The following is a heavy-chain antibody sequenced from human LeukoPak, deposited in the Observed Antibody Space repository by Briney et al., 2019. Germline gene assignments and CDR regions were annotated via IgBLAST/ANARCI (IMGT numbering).Heavy chain of an antibody. V-gene: IGHV3-30*18. CDR1: GFTVSSNY. CDR3: AKDHARYSSSWPDYFDY. CDR2: ISYDGSNK. J-gene: IGHJ4*02. D-gene: IGHD6-13*01. Sequence: GGSLRLSCAASGFTVSSNYMGWVSQAPGKGLEWVTVISYDGSNKYYADSVKGRFTISRDNSKNTLYLQMNSLRAEDTAVYYCAKDHARYSSSWPDYFDYWGQGTLVTVSS.